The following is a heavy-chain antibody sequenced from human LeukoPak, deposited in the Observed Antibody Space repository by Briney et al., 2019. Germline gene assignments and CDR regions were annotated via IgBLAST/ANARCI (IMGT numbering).Heavy chain of an antibody. J-gene: IGHJ4*02. V-gene: IGHV3-15*01. CDR1: GFTFSNAL. Sequence: PGGSLRLSCAASGFTFSNALMSWVRQGPGKGLEWVCHIKSKTAGGTTDYAAPVKGRFTISRDDSKNTLYLQMNSLKTEDTAVYYCTTVWRYWGQGTLVTVSS. CDR3: TTVWRY. D-gene: IGHD3-16*01. CDR2: IKSKTAGGTT.